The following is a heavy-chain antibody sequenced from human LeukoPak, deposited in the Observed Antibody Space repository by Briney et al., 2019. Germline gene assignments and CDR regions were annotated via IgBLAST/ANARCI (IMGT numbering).Heavy chain of an antibody. CDR1: GFTLSSHA. D-gene: IGHD3-10*02. CDR3: AELGITMIGGV. CDR2: ISGSGGST. V-gene: IGHV3-23*01. Sequence: GRSLRLSCAASGFTLSSHAIHWVRQAPGMGLEWVSAISGSGGSTYYAASVRGRFTISRDNSKNTVYLEMNSLRAEDTAVYYCAELGITMIGGVWGKGTTVTISS. J-gene: IGHJ6*04.